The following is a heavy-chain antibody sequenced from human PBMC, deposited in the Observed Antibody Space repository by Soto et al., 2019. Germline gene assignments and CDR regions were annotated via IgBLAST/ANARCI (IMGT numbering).Heavy chain of an antibody. D-gene: IGHD4-17*01. CDR3: AKGTVSYADSDSDYYSMDV. CDR2: VPNRGSDT. CDR1: GYSLSSSD. Sequence: QVQLVESGGGVVKPGRSLRLSCAASGYSLSSSDIHWVRQAPGKGLEWVALVPNRGSDTYYVASVKGRLTVSRDNSKNTAYMQMSSLRVEDTAVYFCAKGTVSYADSDSDYYSMDVWGQGTPVTVS. V-gene: IGHV3-30*18. J-gene: IGHJ6*02.